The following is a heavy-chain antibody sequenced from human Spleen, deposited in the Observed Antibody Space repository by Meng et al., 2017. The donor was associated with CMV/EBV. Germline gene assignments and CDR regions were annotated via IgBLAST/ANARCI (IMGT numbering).Heavy chain of an antibody. CDR2: ISGSGGST. J-gene: IGHJ4*02. Sequence: GESLKISCAASGFTFSSYAMSWVRQAPGKGLEWVSGISGSGGSTYYADSVKGRFTISRDNSKNTLYLQMNSLRAADTAVYYCATQSRYCSSPSCSSFDYWGQGTLVTVSS. D-gene: IGHD2-2*01. V-gene: IGHV3-23*01. CDR1: GFTFSSYA. CDR3: ATQSRYCSSPSCSSFDY.